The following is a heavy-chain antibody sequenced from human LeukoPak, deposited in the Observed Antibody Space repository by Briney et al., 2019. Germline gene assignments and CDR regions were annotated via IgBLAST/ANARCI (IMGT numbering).Heavy chain of an antibody. CDR1: GASIDSYY. Sequence: PSETLSLTCTISGASIDSYYWSWIRQPPGKGLEWIGYIYYSGTTNYNPSLKRRVTISVDTSKNQFSLKLSSVTAADTAVYYCARVFLGYCSSTSCYGDDYWGQGTLVTVSS. V-gene: IGHV4-59*01. CDR2: IYYSGTT. J-gene: IGHJ4*02. D-gene: IGHD2-2*01. CDR3: ARVFLGYCSSTSCYGDDY.